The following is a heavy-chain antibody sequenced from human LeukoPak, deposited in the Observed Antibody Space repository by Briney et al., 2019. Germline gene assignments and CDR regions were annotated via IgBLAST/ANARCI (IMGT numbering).Heavy chain of an antibody. CDR2: IYYSGST. V-gene: IGHV4-59*01. CDR1: GGSISRYY. D-gene: IGHD3-22*01. J-gene: IGHJ4*02. CDR3: ARFWGYYYDSSGPNYFDY. Sequence: SSETLSLPCTVSGGSISRYYWSWLRQPPGKGLEWLGYIYYSGSTNYNPSLKSRVTISVDTSKHQFSLKLSSVTAADTAVYYCARFWGYYYDSSGPNYFDYWGQGTLVTVSS.